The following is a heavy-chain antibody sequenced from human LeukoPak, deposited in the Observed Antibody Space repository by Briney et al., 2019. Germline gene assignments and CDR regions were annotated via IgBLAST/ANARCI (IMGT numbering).Heavy chain of an antibody. CDR2: ISWNSGSI. J-gene: IGHJ4*02. CDR1: GFTFDDYA. CDR3: AKGGYSYGYGYHFDY. Sequence: GGSLRLSCAASGFTFDDYAMHWVRQAPGKGLEWGSGISWNSGSIGYADSVKGRFTISRDNAKNSLYLQMNSLRAEDTALYYCAKGGYSYGYGYHFDYWGQGTLVTVSS. V-gene: IGHV3-9*01. D-gene: IGHD5-18*01.